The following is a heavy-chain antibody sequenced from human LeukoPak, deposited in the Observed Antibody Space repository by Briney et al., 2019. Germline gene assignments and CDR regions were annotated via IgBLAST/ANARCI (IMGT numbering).Heavy chain of an antibody. CDR3: AREGPVAVAGLDY. D-gene: IGHD6-19*01. CDR2: ISAYNGNT. CDR1: GYTFTNYG. V-gene: IGHV1-18*01. Sequence: GASVKVSCKASGYTFTNYGISWVRQAPGQGLEWVGWISAYNGNTNYAQNLQDRVTVTTDTSTSAAYMELRSLISDDTAVYYCAREGPVAVAGLDYWGQGTLVTVSS. J-gene: IGHJ4*02.